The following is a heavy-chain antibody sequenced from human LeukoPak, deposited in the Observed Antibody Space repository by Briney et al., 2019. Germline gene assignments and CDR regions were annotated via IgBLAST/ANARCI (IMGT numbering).Heavy chain of an antibody. J-gene: IGHJ4*02. CDR2: IIDSGNSI. Sequence: GSLRLSCAASGFTFSSCAMSWVRQAPGKGLEWVSTIIDSGNSIYYADSAEGRFTISRDNSKNTLYLQMNSLRAGDTAVYYCAKDPIFSGSYGVFDYWGLGTLVTVSS. D-gene: IGHD1-26*01. V-gene: IGHV3-23*01. CDR1: GFTFSSCA. CDR3: AKDPIFSGSYGVFDY.